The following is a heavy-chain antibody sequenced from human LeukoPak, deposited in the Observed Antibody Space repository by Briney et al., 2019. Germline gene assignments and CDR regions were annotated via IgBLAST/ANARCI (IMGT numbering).Heavy chain of an antibody. CDR1: GFTFSRYW. V-gene: IGHV3-7*02. J-gene: IGHJ3*01. Sequence: PGGSLRPSCVASGFTFSRYWMSWVRQAPGKGLEWVANIKQDGSEKNYVDSVKGRFTISRDNAENSLYLQMNGLRAEDTAVYYCARGRSITLLRVVAMSDGLYVWGQGAMVTVSS. CDR2: IKQDGSEK. CDR3: ARGRSITLLRVVAMSDGLYV. D-gene: IGHD3-10*01.